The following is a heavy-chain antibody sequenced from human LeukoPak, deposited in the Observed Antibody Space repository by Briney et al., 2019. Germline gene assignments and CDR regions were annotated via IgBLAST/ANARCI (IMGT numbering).Heavy chain of an antibody. CDR1: GGSFSGYY. J-gene: IGHJ4*02. CDR3: AVDDGVVPGY. Sequence: PPETLSLTCAVYGGSFSGYYWSWIRQPPGKGLEWIGEINHSGSTNYNPSLKSRVTISVDTSKNQFSLKLSSVTAADTAVYYCAVDDGVVPGYWGQGTLVTVSS. D-gene: IGHD3-3*01. V-gene: IGHV4-34*01. CDR2: INHSGST.